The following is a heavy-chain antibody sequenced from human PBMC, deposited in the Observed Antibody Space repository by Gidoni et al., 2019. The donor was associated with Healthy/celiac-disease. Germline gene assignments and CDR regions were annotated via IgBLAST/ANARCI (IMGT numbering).Heavy chain of an antibody. V-gene: IGHV4-34*01. CDR1: GGSFSGYY. CDR2: INHSGST. D-gene: IGHD3-3*01. J-gene: IGHJ4*02. Sequence: QVQLQQWGAGLLKPSETLSLTCAVYGGSFSGYYWSWIRQPPGKGLEWIGEINHSGSTNYNPSLKSRVTISVDTSKNQFSLKLSSVTAADTAVYYCARVGYYDFWSGYYTSRAAGYYFDYWGQGTLVTVSS. CDR3: ARVGYYDFWSGYYTSRAAGYYFDY.